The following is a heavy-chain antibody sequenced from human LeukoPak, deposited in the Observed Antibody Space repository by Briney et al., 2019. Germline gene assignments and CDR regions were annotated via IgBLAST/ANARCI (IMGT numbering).Heavy chain of an antibody. V-gene: IGHV3-30-3*01. CDR2: ISFDGTNK. Sequence: PGGSLRLSCAASGFTFSNYAMHWVRQAPGKGLEWVAVISFDGTNKYYANSVQGRFTISRDNSKNTLYLQMNSLRAEDTALYYCARDMYDNGWSSFDYWGQGTLVTASS. CDR3: ARDMYDNGWSSFDY. D-gene: IGHD3-10*01. J-gene: IGHJ4*02. CDR1: GFTFSNYA.